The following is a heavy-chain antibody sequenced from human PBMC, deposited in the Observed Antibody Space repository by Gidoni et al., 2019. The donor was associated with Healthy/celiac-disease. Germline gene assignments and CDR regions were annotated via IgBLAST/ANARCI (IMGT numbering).Heavy chain of an antibody. V-gene: IGHV3-30-3*01. CDR2: ISYDGSNK. J-gene: IGHJ4*02. CDR1: GFTFRSYA. D-gene: IGHD3-10*01. CDR3: ARDHAGRLYSYGSGSYNY. Sequence: QVQLVESGGGVVQPGRSLRLSCAASGFTFRSYAMHWVRQAPGKGLEWVAVISYDGSNKYYADSVKGRFTISRDNSKNTLYLQMNSLRAEDTAVYYCARDHAGRLYSYGSGSYNYWGQGTLVTVSS.